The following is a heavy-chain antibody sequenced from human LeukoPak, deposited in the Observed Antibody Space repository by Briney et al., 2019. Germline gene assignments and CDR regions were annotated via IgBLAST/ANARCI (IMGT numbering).Heavy chain of an antibody. CDR3: ARDAKSGWYGICNWFDP. Sequence: ASVKVSCKASGYTFTGYYMHWVRQAPGQGLEWMGWINPSSGGTNYAQKFQGRVTMTRDTSISTAYMELSRLRSDDTAVYYCARDAKSGWYGICNWFDPWGQGALVTVSS. CDR2: INPSSGGT. J-gene: IGHJ5*02. V-gene: IGHV1-2*02. CDR1: GYTFTGYY. D-gene: IGHD6-19*01.